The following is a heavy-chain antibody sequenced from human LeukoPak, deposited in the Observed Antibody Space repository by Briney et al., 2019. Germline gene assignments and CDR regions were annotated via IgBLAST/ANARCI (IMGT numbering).Heavy chain of an antibody. Sequence: SETLSLTCTVSGGSISSGGYYWSWIRQHPGKGLEWIGYIYYSGSTYYNPSLKSRVTISVDTSKDQFSLKLSSVTAADTAVYYCARKDYDSSGGWFDPWGQGTLVTVSS. J-gene: IGHJ5*02. CDR1: GGSISSGGYY. V-gene: IGHV4-31*03. CDR3: ARKDYDSSGGWFDP. D-gene: IGHD3-22*01. CDR2: IYYSGST.